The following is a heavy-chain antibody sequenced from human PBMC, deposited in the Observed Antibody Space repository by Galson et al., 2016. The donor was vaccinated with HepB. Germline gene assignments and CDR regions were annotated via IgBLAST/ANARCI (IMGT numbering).Heavy chain of an antibody. J-gene: IGHJ4*02. V-gene: IGHV5-51*01. CDR2: IYPGDPDT. D-gene: IGHD3-10*01. CDR3: ARRGGAGRAFDY. CDR1: GYSFSSYR. Sequence: QSGAEVKKPGETLKISCKGSGYSFSSYRIGWVRQMPGKGLEWMGSIYPGDPDTRSSPSFQGQVTMSADKSISTAYLQWSSLQASDSALYFCARRGGAGRAFDYWGQGSLVTVSS.